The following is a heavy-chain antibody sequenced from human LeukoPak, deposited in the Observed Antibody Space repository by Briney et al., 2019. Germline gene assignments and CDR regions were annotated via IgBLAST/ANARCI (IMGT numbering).Heavy chain of an antibody. J-gene: IGHJ5*02. CDR3: ARDSSSYGLNWFDP. Sequence: PGGSLRLSCAASGFTFSSYSMNWVRQAPGKGPEWVSSISSSSSYIYYADSVKGRFTISRDNAKNSLYLQMNSLRAEDTAVYYCARDSSSYGLNWFDPWGQGTLVTVSS. D-gene: IGHD5-18*01. CDR2: ISSSSSYI. V-gene: IGHV3-21*01. CDR1: GFTFSSYS.